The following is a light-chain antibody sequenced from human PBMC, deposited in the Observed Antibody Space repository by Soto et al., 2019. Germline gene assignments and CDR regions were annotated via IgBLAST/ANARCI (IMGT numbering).Light chain of an antibody. J-gene: IGLJ1*01. CDR2: DVS. V-gene: IGLV2-14*03. Sequence: QSALTQPASVSGSPGQSITISCTGTSSDVGGSNYVSWYQHHPGKAPELMIYDVSDRPSGVSDRFSGSRSGNTASLTISGLQAEDEADYYCSSYSSSSTLYVFGTGTKLTVL. CDR1: SSDVGGSNY. CDR3: SSYSSSSTLYV.